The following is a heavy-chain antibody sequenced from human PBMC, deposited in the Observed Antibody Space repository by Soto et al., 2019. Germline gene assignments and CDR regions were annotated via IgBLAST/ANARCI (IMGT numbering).Heavy chain of an antibody. Sequence: ASVKVSCKASGGTFSSYAISWVRQAPGQGLEWMGGIIPIFGTANYAQKFQGRVTITADESTSTAYMELSSLRSEDTAVYYCASGGYTGSGWGKRITTPYYYYGMAVWAKGPRSPSP. V-gene: IGHV1-69*13. D-gene: IGHD5-12*01. J-gene: IGHJ6*02. CDR1: GGTFSSYA. CDR2: IIPIFGTA. CDR3: ASGGYTGSGWGKRITTPYYYYGMAV.